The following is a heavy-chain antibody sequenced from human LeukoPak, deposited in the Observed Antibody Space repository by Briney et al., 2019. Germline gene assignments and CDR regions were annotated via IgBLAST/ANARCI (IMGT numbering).Heavy chain of an antibody. CDR1: GFIFSNCD. D-gene: IGHD3-22*01. J-gene: IGHJ4*02. CDR2: LSPSGDTT. Sequence: GGSLRLSCAASGFIFSNCDMSWVRQAPGKGLEWVSRLSPSGDTTHYTDSVKGRFTISRDNSKNILYLQMSSLRAEDTAVYYCAKNRELHFFGYSDYWGQGTLVTVSS. CDR3: AKNRELHFFGYSDY. V-gene: IGHV3-23*01.